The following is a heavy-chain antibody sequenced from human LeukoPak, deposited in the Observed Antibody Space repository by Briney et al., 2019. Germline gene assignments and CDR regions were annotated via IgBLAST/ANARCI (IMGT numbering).Heavy chain of an antibody. V-gene: IGHV1-2*02. J-gene: IGHJ4*02. D-gene: IGHD2/OR15-2a*01. CDR2: INSNSGAT. CDR1: GFTLNDDY. CDR3: ARDENSVMVELDY. Sequence: ASVKVSCKASGFTLNDDYMYWVRQAPGQGLEWMGWINSNSGATKYAQKFQGRVTMTRDTSISTVYMELSSLRLDDTAVYYCARDENSVMVELDYWGQGTLVTVSS.